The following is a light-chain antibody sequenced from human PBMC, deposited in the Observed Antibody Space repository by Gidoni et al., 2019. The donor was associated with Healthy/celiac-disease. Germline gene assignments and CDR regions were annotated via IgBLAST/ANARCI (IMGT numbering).Light chain of an antibody. Sequence: SYELTQPPSVSVSPGQTASITCSGDKLGDKYACWYQQKPGQSPVLVIYQDSKRPSGIPERFSGSNSGNTATLTISGTQAMDEADYYCQAWDSSPHVVFGGGTKLTV. CDR2: QDS. V-gene: IGLV3-1*01. J-gene: IGLJ2*01. CDR1: KLGDKY. CDR3: QAWDSSPHVV.